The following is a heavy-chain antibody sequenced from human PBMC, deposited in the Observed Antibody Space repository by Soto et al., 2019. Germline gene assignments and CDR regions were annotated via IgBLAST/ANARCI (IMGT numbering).Heavy chain of an antibody. Sequence: SETLSLTCSVSGDAISNYYWSWIRQTPGRGLEWIGCVHESGSTDYNPSLRGRVIISLHTSKSQFSLSLRSATAADTATYYCARGTRALITSFFDYWGQGTLVTVSS. V-gene: IGHV4-59*03. CDR3: ARGTRALITSFFDY. J-gene: IGHJ4*02. CDR2: VHESGST. CDR1: GDAISNYY. D-gene: IGHD1-20*01.